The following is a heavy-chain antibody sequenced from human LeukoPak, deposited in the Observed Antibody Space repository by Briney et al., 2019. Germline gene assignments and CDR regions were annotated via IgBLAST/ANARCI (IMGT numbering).Heavy chain of an antibody. CDR3: ARDFSMVRGVIGYYYYGMDV. CDR1: GFTFSSYE. CDR2: ISSSGSTI. D-gene: IGHD3-10*01. V-gene: IGHV3-48*03. J-gene: IGHJ6*04. Sequence: GRSLRLSCAASGFTFSSYEMNWVRQAPGKGLEWVSYISSSGSTIYYADSVKGRFTISRDNAKNSLYLQMNSLRAEDTAVYYCARDFSMVRGVIGYYYYGMDVWGKGTTVTVSS.